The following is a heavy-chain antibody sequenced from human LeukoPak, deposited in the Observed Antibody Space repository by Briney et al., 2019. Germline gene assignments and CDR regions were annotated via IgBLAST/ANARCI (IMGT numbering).Heavy chain of an antibody. J-gene: IGHJ4*02. Sequence: PGSSLRLLCVASGVALGSYAMHWVRQAPGKGVEWVAVISYDGSNKYYADSVKGRFTISRDNSKNTLYLQMNSLRAEDTVVYYCARGANYYDSSAVFYWGQGTLVTASS. CDR2: ISYDGSNK. CDR3: ARGANYYDSSAVFY. CDR1: GVALGSYA. D-gene: IGHD3-22*01. V-gene: IGHV3-30*17.